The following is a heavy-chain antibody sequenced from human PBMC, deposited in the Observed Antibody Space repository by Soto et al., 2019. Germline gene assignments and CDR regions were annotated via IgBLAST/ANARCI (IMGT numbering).Heavy chain of an antibody. V-gene: IGHV5-51*01. Sequence: GESLKISCKGSGYTFTNYWIGWVRQMPGKGPEWMGIIYPGDSDTRYNPSFQGQVTISADKSITTTYLQWSSLKASDTAIYYCAASIFYYGMDVWGQGTTVTVSS. J-gene: IGHJ6*02. CDR1: GYTFTNYW. CDR2: IYPGDSDT. CDR3: AASIFYYGMDV.